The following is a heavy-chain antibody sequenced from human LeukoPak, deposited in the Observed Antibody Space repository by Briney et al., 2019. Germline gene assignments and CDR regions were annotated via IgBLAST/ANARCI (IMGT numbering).Heavy chain of an antibody. CDR3: AGSTYYYDSPVGMDV. Sequence: ASVKVSCKASGYTFTSYAMHWVRQAPGQRLEWMGWINAGNGNTKYSQKFQGRVTMTTDTSTSTAYMELRSLRSDVTAVYYCAGSTYYYDSPVGMDVWGQGTTVTVSS. CDR2: INAGNGNT. D-gene: IGHD3-22*01. J-gene: IGHJ6*02. CDR1: GYTFTSYA. V-gene: IGHV1-3*01.